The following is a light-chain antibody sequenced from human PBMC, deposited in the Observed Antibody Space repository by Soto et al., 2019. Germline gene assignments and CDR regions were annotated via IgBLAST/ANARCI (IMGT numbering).Light chain of an antibody. J-gene: IGLJ1*01. Sequence: QSVLTQPRSVSGSPGQSVTISCTGTSSVVGGYNYVSWYEQHPGKAPKLLIYDVSKRPSGVPDRFSGSKSGDTASLPISGLQDEDEADYYCCSYAGSYTSYVFGTGTKVNVL. V-gene: IGLV2-11*01. CDR2: DVS. CDR3: CSYAGSYTSYV. CDR1: SSVVGGYNY.